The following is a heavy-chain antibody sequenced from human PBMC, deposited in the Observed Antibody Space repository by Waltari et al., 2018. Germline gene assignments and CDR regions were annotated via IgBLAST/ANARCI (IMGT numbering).Heavy chain of an antibody. CDR2: TYYRSKWYS. J-gene: IGHJ4*02. CDR3: ARTTITVFGVVVGALDN. CDR1: GDSVSSNSAA. V-gene: IGHV6-1*01. Sequence: QVQLQQSGPGLMKPSQTLSLTCAISGDSVSSNSAAWDWIRQSPSRGLEWLGRTYYRSKWYSQYAESVKSRMTINADTSKNEFSLQLTSVSPEDTGLYFCARTTITVFGVVVGALDNWGPGTLVTVSS. D-gene: IGHD3-3*01.